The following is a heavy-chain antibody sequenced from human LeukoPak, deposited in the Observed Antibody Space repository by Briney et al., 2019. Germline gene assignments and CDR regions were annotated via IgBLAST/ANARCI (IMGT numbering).Heavy chain of an antibody. Sequence: SETLSLTCTVSGGSFSGYYWSWIRQPPGKGLEWIGEINHSGSTNYNPSLKSRVTISVDTSKNQFSLKLSSVTAADTAVYYCARGRTSDYWGQGTLVTVSS. CDR2: INHSGST. J-gene: IGHJ4*02. CDR3: ARGRTSDY. D-gene: IGHD1-1*01. V-gene: IGHV4-34*01. CDR1: GGSFSGYY.